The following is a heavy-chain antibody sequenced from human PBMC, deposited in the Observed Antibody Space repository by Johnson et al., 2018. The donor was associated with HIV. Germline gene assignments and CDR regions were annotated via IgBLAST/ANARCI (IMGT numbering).Heavy chain of an antibody. J-gene: IGHJ3*02. Sequence: QVQLVESGGGVVQPGRSLRLSCVASGFTFSTYVMHWVRQAPGKGLEWVAVISYDGSNKYYADSVKGRFTISRDNSKNTLYLQMNSLRAEDTAVYYCAKDSGSYGANAFDIWGQGTMVTVSS. D-gene: IGHD1-26*01. CDR2: ISYDGSNK. V-gene: IGHV3-30*18. CDR3: AKDSGSYGANAFDI. CDR1: GFTFSTYV.